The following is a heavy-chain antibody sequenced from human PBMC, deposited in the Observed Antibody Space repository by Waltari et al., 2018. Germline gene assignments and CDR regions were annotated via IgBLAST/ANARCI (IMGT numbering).Heavy chain of an antibody. V-gene: IGHV1-8*03. Sequence: QVQLVQSGAEVKKPGPSVKVSFKPSGYTFTSYDLNWVRQATGQGVEWMGWMKPNSGNTGDAQKFHGRSTITRNTSISKTYMELSRLRAEDTAVYYCARSGGAVAGHDYWGQGTLVTVSS. J-gene: IGHJ4*02. CDR1: GYTFTSYD. CDR3: ARSGGAVAGHDY. D-gene: IGHD6-19*01. CDR2: MKPNSGNT.